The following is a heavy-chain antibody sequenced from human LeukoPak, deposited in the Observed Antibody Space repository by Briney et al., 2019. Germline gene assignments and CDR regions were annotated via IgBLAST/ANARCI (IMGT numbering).Heavy chain of an antibody. CDR3: ARDREWLFDY. V-gene: IGHV1-2*02. J-gene: IGHJ4*02. Sequence: ASVKVSCKASGYTFAGYYVHWVRQAPGQGLEWMGWINPNNGGTNYAQKFQGRVTMTRDTSISTAYMELSRLTSDDTAVYYCARDREWLFDYWGQGTLVTVSS. CDR1: GYTFAGYY. D-gene: IGHD3-3*01. CDR2: INPNNGGT.